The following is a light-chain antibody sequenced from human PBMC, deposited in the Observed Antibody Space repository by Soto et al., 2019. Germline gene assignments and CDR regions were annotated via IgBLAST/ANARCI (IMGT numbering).Light chain of an antibody. CDR2: DVS. Sequence: QPASVSGSPGQSITISCTGTSSDVGGYNYVSWYQQHPGKAPKLMIYDVSNRPSGVSNRFSGSKSGNTASLIVSGLQAEDEADYYCSSYTSSSTLVVFGGGTQLTVL. CDR3: SSYTSSSTLVV. CDR1: SSDVGGYNY. V-gene: IGLV2-14*01. J-gene: IGLJ2*01.